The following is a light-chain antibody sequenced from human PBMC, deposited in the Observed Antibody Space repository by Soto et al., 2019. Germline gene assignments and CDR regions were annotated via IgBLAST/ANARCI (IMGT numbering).Light chain of an antibody. J-gene: IGKJ5*01. CDR1: QSVSSSY. V-gene: IGKV3-20*01. CDR2: GAS. Sequence: EIVLTQSPGTLSLSPGERATLSCRARQSVSSSYLAWYKQKPGQAPRLIIYGASSRATGIPDRFSGSGSGTDFTLTISRLEPEDFAVYYCQQYGSLPFTFGQGTRVEIK. CDR3: QQYGSLPFT.